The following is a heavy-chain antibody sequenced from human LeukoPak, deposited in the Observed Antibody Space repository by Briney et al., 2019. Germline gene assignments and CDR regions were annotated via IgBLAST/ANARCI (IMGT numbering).Heavy chain of an antibody. Sequence: PGGALRLSCAASGFTFSSYAMSWVRQAPGKRLEWVSAISGSGGSTYYADSVKGRFTISRDNSKNTLYLQMNSLRAEDTAVYYCARGDGDYAGFYDSWGQGTLVTVSS. D-gene: IGHD4-17*01. CDR2: ISGSGGST. J-gene: IGHJ4*02. CDR1: GFTFSSYA. CDR3: ARGDGDYAGFYDS. V-gene: IGHV3-23*01.